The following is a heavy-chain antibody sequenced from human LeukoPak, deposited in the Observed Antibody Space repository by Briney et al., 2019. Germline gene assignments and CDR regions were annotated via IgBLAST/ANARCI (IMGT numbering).Heavy chain of an antibody. CDR1: GFTFSSYS. D-gene: IGHD6-13*01. J-gene: IGHJ5*02. CDR2: ISSSSSYI. CDR3: ARGRANVAVADNWFDP. V-gene: IGHV3-21*01. Sequence: GGSLRLSCAASGFTFSSYSMNWVRQAPGKGLEWVSSISSSSSYIYYADSVKGRFTISRGNAKNSLYLQMNSLRAEDTAVYYCARGRANVAVADNWFDPWGQGTLVTVSS.